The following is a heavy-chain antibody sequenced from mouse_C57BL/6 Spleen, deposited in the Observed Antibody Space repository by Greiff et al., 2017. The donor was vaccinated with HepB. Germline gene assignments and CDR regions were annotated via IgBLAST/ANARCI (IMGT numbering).Heavy chain of an antibody. J-gene: IGHJ1*03. Sequence: LQQSGPGILQSSQTLSLTCSFSGFSLSTSGMGVSWIRQPSGKGLEWLAHIYWDDDKRYNPSLKSRLTISKDTSRNQVFLKITSVDTADTATYYCARRDGYASYWYFDVWGTGTTVTVSS. CDR1: GFSLSTSGMG. D-gene: IGHD2-2*01. CDR3: ARRDGYASYWYFDV. CDR2: IYWDDDK. V-gene: IGHV8-12*01.